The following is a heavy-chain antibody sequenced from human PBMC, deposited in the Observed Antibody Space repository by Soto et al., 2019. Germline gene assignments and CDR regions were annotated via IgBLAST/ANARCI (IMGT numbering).Heavy chain of an antibody. V-gene: IGHV1-2*02. Sequence: QVQLVQSGAGVKKPGASVKLSCKASGFTFIGHYIHWVRQAPGQGLEWVGWINPNSGGGTVYAQKFQGRVTMTADTSTSIASMALTSLRGDDTAVYYCAGSRTGALDYWGPGALVTVSS. J-gene: IGHJ4*02. CDR1: GFTFIGHY. D-gene: IGHD7-27*01. CDR3: AGSRTGALDY. CDR2: INPNSGGGT.